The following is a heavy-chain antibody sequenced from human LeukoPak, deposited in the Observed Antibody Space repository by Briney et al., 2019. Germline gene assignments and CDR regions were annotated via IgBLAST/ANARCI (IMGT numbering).Heavy chain of an antibody. J-gene: IGHJ4*02. CDR2: IKQDGSEK. V-gene: IGHV3-7*03. CDR3: AKDSTMVRGVTAFDY. CDR1: RFTFSSYW. Sequence: GGSLRLSCAASRFTFSSYWMSWVRQAPGKGLEWVANIKQDGSEKYYVDSVKGRFTISRDNAKNSLYLQMNSLRAEDTAVSYCAKDSTMVRGVTAFDYWGQGTLVTVSS. D-gene: IGHD3-10*01.